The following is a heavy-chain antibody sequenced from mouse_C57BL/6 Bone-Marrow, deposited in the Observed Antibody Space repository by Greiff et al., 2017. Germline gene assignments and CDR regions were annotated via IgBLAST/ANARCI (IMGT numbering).Heavy chain of an antibody. CDR2: IYPRSGNT. Sequence: QVQLKESGAELARPGASVKLSCKASGYTFTSYGISWVKQRTGQGLEWIGEIYPRSGNTYYNEKFKGKATLTADKSSSTAYMELRSLTSEYSAVYFCARGGEFPYFDYWGQGTTLTVSS. CDR1: GYTFTSYG. V-gene: IGHV1-81*01. J-gene: IGHJ2*01. CDR3: ARGGEFPYFDY.